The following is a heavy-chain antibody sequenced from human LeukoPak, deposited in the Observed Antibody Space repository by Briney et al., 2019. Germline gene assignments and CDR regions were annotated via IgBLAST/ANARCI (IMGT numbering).Heavy chain of an antibody. CDR3: ARLSPYSSGWYGEYYFDY. J-gene: IGHJ4*02. D-gene: IGHD6-19*01. V-gene: IGHV4-39*01. CDR1: GGSISSSRYY. CDR2: IYYSGIT. Sequence: SETLSLTCTVSGGSISSSRYYWGWFRQPPGKGLEWIGSIYYSGITYYNPSLKSRVTISVDTSKNQFSLKLSSVTAADTAVYYCARLSPYSSGWYGEYYFDYWGQGTLVTVSS.